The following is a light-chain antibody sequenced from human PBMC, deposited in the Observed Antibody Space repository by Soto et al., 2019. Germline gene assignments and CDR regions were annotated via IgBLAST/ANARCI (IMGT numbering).Light chain of an antibody. CDR3: QQYNKWPLFT. Sequence: ETVMTQSPATLYVSPGERATLSCRASQSVSSNLAWYQQRPGQAPRLLIYGASTRATGIPARFSGSGSGTEFTITISRLQSEDFAVYYCQQYNKWPLFTFGPGTRVDMK. CDR1: QSVSSN. V-gene: IGKV3-15*01. CDR2: GAS. J-gene: IGKJ3*01.